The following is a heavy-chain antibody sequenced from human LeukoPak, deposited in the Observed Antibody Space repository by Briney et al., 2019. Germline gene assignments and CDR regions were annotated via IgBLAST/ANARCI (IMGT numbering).Heavy chain of an antibody. Sequence: SETLPLTCTVSGGSIGSSSYYWAWLRQPPGKGLEWIGHIFYSGNTYYNPSLKSRVTISVDTSKNQFSLHLSSATAADTATYYCARRGITYSSSFFAFWGQGTLVTVSS. CDR2: IFYSGNT. V-gene: IGHV4-39*01. D-gene: IGHD1-26*01. CDR1: GGSIGSSSYY. J-gene: IGHJ4*02. CDR3: ARRGITYSSSFFAF.